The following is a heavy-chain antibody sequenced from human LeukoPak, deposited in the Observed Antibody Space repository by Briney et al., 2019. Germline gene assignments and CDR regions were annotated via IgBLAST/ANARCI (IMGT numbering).Heavy chain of an antibody. V-gene: IGHV4-34*01. CDR1: GGSFSGYY. J-gene: IGHJ4*02. CDR2: INHSGST. CDR3: ARGILLWFGETQFDY. D-gene: IGHD3-10*01. Sequence: SETLSLTCAVYGGSFSGYYWSWIRQPPGKGLEWIGEINHSGSTNYNPSLKSRVTISEDTSKNQFSLKLSSVTAADTAVYYCARGILLWFGETQFDYWGQGTLVTVSS.